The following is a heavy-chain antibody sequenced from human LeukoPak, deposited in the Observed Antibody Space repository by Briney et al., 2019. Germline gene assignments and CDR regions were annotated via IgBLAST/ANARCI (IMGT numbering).Heavy chain of an antibody. Sequence: GASVTVSCKASGYTFTSYDINWVRQATAQGREWMGWMNPNSGNTGYAQKFQGRVTMTRNTSISTAYMELSSLRSEDTAVYYCARLQPWYYYDSSGYPADAFDIWGQGTMVTVSS. CDR2: MNPNSGNT. J-gene: IGHJ3*02. CDR1: GYTFTSYD. D-gene: IGHD3-22*01. V-gene: IGHV1-8*01. CDR3: ARLQPWYYYDSSGYPADAFDI.